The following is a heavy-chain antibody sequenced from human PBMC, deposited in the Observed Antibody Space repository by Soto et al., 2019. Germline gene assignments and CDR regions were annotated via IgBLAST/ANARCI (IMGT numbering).Heavy chain of an antibody. CDR1: GFYFNNYG. V-gene: IGHV3-21*01. CDR2: VSKSDYT. D-gene: IGHD2-2*01. J-gene: IGHJ4*02. CDR3: AREDSIIIPAASDF. Sequence: GGSLRLSCTVSGFYFNNYGINWVRQPPGKGLEWVSSVSKSDYTYYSDSVKGRFTISRDNAKNSVSLQMNSLRAEDTGVYYCAREDSIIIPAASDFWGQGTLVTVSS.